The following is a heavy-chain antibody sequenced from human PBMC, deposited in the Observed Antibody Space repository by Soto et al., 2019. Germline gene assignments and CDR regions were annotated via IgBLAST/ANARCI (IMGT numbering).Heavy chain of an antibody. CDR3: ARLGYCSGGSCYSPSYYYGMDV. Sequence: SETRSLTCAVSGGSISSYYWSWIRQPPGKGLEWIGYIYYSGSTNYNPSLKRRVTISVDTSKNQFSLKLSSVTAADTAVYYCARLGYCSGGSCYSPSYYYGMDVWGQGTTVTVSS. CDR2: IYYSGST. CDR1: GGSISSYY. J-gene: IGHJ6*02. D-gene: IGHD2-15*01. V-gene: IGHV4-59*01.